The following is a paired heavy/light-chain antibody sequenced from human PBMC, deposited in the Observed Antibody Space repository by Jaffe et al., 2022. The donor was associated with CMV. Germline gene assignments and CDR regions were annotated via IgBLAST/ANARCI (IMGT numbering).Heavy chain of an antibody. CDR3: ARGRRGTSFSAGAD. J-gene: IGHJ4*02. CDR1: GFTFNNYA. Sequence: EGQLVESGGGLVQPGGSLRLSCGTSGFTFNNYAMTWVRQAPGKGLEWVSVIGDSGGEIFYADSVKGRFTISRDNSKNTFYLQMSSLRVEDTAIYYCARGRRGTSFSAGADWGQGTLVTVSS. V-gene: IGHV3-23*04. CDR2: IGDSGGEI. D-gene: IGHD1-1*01.
Light chain of an antibody. CDR1: QSVLYNPNNKNY. J-gene: IGKJ3*01. Sequence: DIVMTQSPDSLAVSLGERATINCKSSQSVLYNPNNKNYLAWYQQKPGQPPKLLIYWASTRESGVPDRFSGSGSGTDFTLTISSLQAEDVAVYYCQQHYNIPFTFGPGTKVDIK. V-gene: IGKV4-1*01. CDR3: QQHYNIPFT. CDR2: WAS.